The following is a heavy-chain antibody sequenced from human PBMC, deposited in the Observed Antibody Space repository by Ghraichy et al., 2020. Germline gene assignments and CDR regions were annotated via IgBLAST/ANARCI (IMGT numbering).Heavy chain of an antibody. CDR2: IFYGENT. Sequence: SETLSLTCTVSGDSISNSAYYWAWIRQPPGQGLEWIGSIFYGENTYYNPSLESRVTISVDTSKDQFFLKLSSVTVADTALYYCARHSPRYYDSSRPRSWFAPWGQGTLVTVSS. CDR1: GDSISNSAYY. CDR3: ARHSPRYYDSSRPRSWFAP. D-gene: IGHD3-22*01. J-gene: IGHJ5*02. V-gene: IGHV4-39*01.